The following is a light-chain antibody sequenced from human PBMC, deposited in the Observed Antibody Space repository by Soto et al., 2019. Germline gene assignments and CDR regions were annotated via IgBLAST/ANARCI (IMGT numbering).Light chain of an antibody. Sequence: QSVLTQPASVSGSPGQSITISCTVTSSDVGGYNYVSWYQQHPGKAPKLMIYDVSNRPSGVSNRFSGSKSGNTASLTISGLQAEDEADYYCSSYTISSTLVFGTGTKVTVL. CDR3: SSYTISSTLV. J-gene: IGLJ1*01. CDR2: DVS. CDR1: SSDVGGYNY. V-gene: IGLV2-14*01.